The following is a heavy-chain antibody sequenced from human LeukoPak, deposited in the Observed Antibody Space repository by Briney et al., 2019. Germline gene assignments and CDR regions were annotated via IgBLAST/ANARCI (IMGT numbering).Heavy chain of an antibody. CDR3: ARDQAFVYCSGGTCYDDY. J-gene: IGHJ4*02. CDR2: INPNNGDT. V-gene: IGHV1-2*02. Sequence: ASVKVSCKAPGYTFTGYYIHWVRQAPGQGLEWMGCINPNNGDTIYAQNFQARVTMTRDTSISTAYMELSRLRSDDTAVYYCARDQAFVYCSGGTCYDDYWGQGSLVTVSS. D-gene: IGHD2-15*01. CDR1: GYTFTGYY.